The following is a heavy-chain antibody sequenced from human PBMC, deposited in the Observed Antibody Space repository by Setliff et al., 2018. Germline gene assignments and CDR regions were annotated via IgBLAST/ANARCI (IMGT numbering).Heavy chain of an antibody. CDR1: GGTFSSYA. CDR2: IIPILGIA. V-gene: IGHV1-69*10. Sequence: SVKVSCKASGGTFSSYAISWVRQAPGQGLEWMEGIIPILGIANYAQKFQGRVTITADKSTSTAYMELSSLRSEDTAVYYCAREGSWVWQPEHSGDPRTYNWFDPWGQGTLVTVSS. CDR3: AREGSWVWQPEHSGDPRTYNWFDP. J-gene: IGHJ5*02. D-gene: IGHD6-13*01.